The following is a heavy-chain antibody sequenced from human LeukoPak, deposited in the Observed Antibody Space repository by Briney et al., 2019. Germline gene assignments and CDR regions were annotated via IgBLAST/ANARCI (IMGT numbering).Heavy chain of an antibody. J-gene: IGHJ4*02. CDR1: CYSISSGYY. CDR2: IYHSGRS. V-gene: IGHV4-38-2*01. Sequence: KPSETLSLTCAVSCYSISSGYYWGWIRQPPGKGLEWIGSIYHSGRSYYNPSLKSRVTISVDTSKNQFSLKLSSVTAADTAVYYCATSPYDFWSGYPTRFDYWGQGTLVTVSS. D-gene: IGHD3-3*01. CDR3: ATSPYDFWSGYPTRFDY.